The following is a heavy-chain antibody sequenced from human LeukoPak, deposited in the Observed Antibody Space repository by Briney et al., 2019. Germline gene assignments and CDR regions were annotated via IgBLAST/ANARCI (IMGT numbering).Heavy chain of an antibody. J-gene: IGHJ4*02. CDR1: GFTFSNYG. Sequence: GGSLRLSCAASGFTFSNYGMHWVRQAPGKGLEWVAVISYDGSNKYYADSVKGRFTISRDNSKNTLYLQMNSLRAEDTAVYYCAKDSTYCRSTSCYRFDYWGQGALVTVSS. V-gene: IGHV3-30*18. CDR3: AKDSTYCRSTSCYRFDY. CDR2: ISYDGSNK. D-gene: IGHD2-2*01.